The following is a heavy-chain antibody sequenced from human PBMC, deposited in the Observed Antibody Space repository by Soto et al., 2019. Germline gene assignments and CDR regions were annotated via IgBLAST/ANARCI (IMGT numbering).Heavy chain of an antibody. V-gene: IGHV4-39*01. CDR2: IFYSGGP. D-gene: IGHD3-22*01. CDR3: ARQASGYYYGGFDP. J-gene: IGHJ5*02. CDR1: GGSILDSTYY. Sequence: QLLLQESGPGLVKPSETLSLTCTVSGGSILDSTYYWAWIRQSPGQGLEWIGTIFYSGGPFYTPALKRRVTMSVDTSNNQFSLKLSSVTAPDTAVYYSARQASGYYYGGFDPWGQGTLVTVSS.